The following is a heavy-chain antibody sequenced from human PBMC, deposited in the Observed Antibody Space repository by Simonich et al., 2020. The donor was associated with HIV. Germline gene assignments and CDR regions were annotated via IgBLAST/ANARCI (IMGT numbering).Heavy chain of an antibody. J-gene: IGHJ4*02. CDR2: INRSSSYI. V-gene: IGHV3-21*01. CDR3: ARGDEMATIYYFDY. D-gene: IGHD5-12*01. CDR1: GFTFSSYS. Sequence: EVQLVESGGGLVKPGGSLRLSCAASGFTFSSYSMNWVRQARGKGREWVSSINRSSSYIYYADSVKGRFTISRDNAKNSLHLQMNSLRAEDTAVYYCARGDEMATIYYFDYWGQGTLVTVSS.